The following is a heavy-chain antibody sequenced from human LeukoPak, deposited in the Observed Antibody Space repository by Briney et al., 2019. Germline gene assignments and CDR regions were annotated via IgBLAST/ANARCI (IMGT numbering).Heavy chain of an antibody. Sequence: GGSLRLSCAASGFTVSINYMSWVRQAPGQGLEWVSVIYSGGNTYYPDSVKGRFTISRDNSKNTLYLQMNSLRVDVTAVYYCARVSGSSLLSPMDVWGQGTTVTVSS. V-gene: IGHV3-53*01. CDR3: ARVSGSSLLSPMDV. J-gene: IGHJ6*02. CDR1: GFTVSINY. CDR2: IYSGGNT. D-gene: IGHD2/OR15-2a*01.